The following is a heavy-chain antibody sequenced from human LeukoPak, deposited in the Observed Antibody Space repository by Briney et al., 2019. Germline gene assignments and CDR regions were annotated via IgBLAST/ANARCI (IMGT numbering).Heavy chain of an antibody. CDR2: ISSSSDYI. V-gene: IGHV3-21*01. J-gene: IGHJ5*02. CDR1: GFTFSTST. CDR3: VRIPNSAGFPNWFDP. D-gene: IGHD6-19*01. Sequence: GGSLRLSCAASGFTFSTSTMNWVRQAPGKGLEWVSCISSSSDYIYYADSVKGRFTISRDNAKNSLYLQMNSLRAEDTAVYYCVRIPNSAGFPNWFDPWGQGTLVTVSS.